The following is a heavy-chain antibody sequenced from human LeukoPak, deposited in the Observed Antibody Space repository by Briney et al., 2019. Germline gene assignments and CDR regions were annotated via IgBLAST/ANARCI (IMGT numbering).Heavy chain of an antibody. D-gene: IGHD3-10*01. CDR1: GGSISSSSYY. Sequence: SETLYLTCTVSGGSISSSSYYWGWIRQPPVKGLEWIGSIYYSGSTNYNPSLKSRVTISVDTSKNQFSLKLSSVTAADTAVYYCARVPTMVRGVMSAFDIWGQGTMVTVSS. J-gene: IGHJ3*02. V-gene: IGHV4-39*07. CDR2: IYYSGST. CDR3: ARVPTMVRGVMSAFDI.